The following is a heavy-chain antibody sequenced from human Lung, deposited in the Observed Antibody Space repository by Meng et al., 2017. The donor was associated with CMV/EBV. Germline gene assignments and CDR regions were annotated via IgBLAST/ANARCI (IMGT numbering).Heavy chain of an antibody. V-gene: IGHV3-30-3*01. CDR1: GFTFSSYA. J-gene: IGHJ3*02. Sequence: GGSXRLXCAASGFTFSSYAMHWVRQAPGKGLEWVAVISYDGSNKYYADSVKGRFTISRDNSKNTLYLQMNSLRAEDTAVYYCARDNYGDYGDAFDIWGQGKXVTVSS. CDR2: ISYDGSNK. CDR3: ARDNYGDYGDAFDI. D-gene: IGHD4-17*01.